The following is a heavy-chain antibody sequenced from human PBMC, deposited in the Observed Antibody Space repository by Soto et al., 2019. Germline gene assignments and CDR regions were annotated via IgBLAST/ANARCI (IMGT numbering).Heavy chain of an antibody. CDR1: GGTFSSYG. J-gene: IGHJ6*02. D-gene: IGHD2-21*01. CDR3: ARDRPRRMRVGDSPPLHGLDV. CDR2: IIPVFNTA. Sequence: QVQLVQSGPEVKKPGSSVKVSCMASGGTFSSYGISWVRQAPGQGLEWMGGIIPVFNTANYAQKFEGRLSITADTSTNIAYMDLSSLSSEDTAVYYCARDRPRRMRVGDSPPLHGLDVWGQGTRVTVSS. V-gene: IGHV1-69*06.